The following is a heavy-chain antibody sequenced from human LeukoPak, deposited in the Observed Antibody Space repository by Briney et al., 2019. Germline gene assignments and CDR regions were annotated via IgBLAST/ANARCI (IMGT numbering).Heavy chain of an antibody. J-gene: IGHJ6*03. Sequence: SETLSLTCAVYGGSFSGYYWSWIRQPPGKGLEWIGEINHSGSTNYNPSLKSRVTISVDTSKNQFSLKLSSVTAADTAVYYCASKFPRYSGSYYYYMDVWGKGTTVTVSS. CDR1: GGSFSGYY. CDR3: ASKFPRYSGSYYYYMDV. CDR2: INHSGST. D-gene: IGHD1-26*01. V-gene: IGHV4-34*01.